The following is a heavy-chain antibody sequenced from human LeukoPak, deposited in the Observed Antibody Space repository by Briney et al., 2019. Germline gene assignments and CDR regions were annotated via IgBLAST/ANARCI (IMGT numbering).Heavy chain of an antibody. D-gene: IGHD2-21*02. J-gene: IGHJ4*02. CDR2: ISGSGGST. CDR1: GFTFSSYA. Sequence: GGSLRLSCAASGFTFSSYAMSWVRQAPGKGLEWVSAISGSGGSTYYADSVKGRFTISRDNAKNSLFLQMNSLRAEDTAVYYCARGAYCGGDCYSLLDSWGQGTLVTVSS. V-gene: IGHV3-23*01. CDR3: ARGAYCGGDCYSLLDS.